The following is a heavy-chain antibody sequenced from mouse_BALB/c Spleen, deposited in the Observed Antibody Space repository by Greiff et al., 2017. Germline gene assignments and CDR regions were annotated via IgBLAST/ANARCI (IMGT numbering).Heavy chain of an antibody. D-gene: IGHD3-1*01. CDR3: ARQLVRL. CDR2: INPSTGYT. CDR1: GYTFTSYW. Sequence: QVQLKESGAELAKPGASVKMSCKASGYTFTSYWMHWVKQRPGQGLEWIGYINPSTGYTEYNQKFKDKATMTADKSSSTAYMQLSSLTSEDSAVYYGARQLVRLWGQGTTLTVSS. V-gene: IGHV1-7*01. J-gene: IGHJ2*01.